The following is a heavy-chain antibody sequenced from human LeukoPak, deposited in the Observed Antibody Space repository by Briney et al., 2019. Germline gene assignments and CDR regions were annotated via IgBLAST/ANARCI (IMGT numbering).Heavy chain of an antibody. J-gene: IGHJ5*02. CDR2: IIPIFGTA. V-gene: IGHV1-69*13. D-gene: IGHD3-22*01. CDR1: GYTFTSNY. CDR3: ARDYDSSGYYYGPRDNWFDP. Sequence: SVKVSCKASGYTFTSNYIHWVRQAPGQGLEWMGWIIPIFGTANYAQKFQGRVTITADESTSTAYMELSSLRSEDTAVYYCARDYDSSGYYYGPRDNWFDPWGQGTLITVSS.